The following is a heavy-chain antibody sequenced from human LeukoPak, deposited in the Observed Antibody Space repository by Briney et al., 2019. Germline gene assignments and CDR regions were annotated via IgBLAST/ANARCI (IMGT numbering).Heavy chain of an antibody. Sequence: ASVKVSCKAFGYTFTSYGISWVRQAPGQGLEWMGWISAYNGDTNYAQKLQGRVTMTTDTSTSTAYMELRSLRSDDTAVYYCAGSLGYCTSNVCYLKYWGQGTLVTVSS. CDR2: ISAYNGDT. D-gene: IGHD2-8*01. CDR3: AGSLGYCTSNVCYLKY. J-gene: IGHJ4*02. CDR1: GYTFTSYG. V-gene: IGHV1-18*01.